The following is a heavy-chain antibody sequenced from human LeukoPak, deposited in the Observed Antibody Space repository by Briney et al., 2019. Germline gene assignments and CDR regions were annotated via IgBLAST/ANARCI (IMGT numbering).Heavy chain of an antibody. V-gene: IGHV4-61*02. CDR2: LYIRGST. D-gene: IGHD1-7*01. CDR1: GDSITNGSYY. J-gene: IGHJ4*02. CDR3: VRAATGNYHFDS. Sequence: SETLSLTCTVSGDSITNGSYYWSWIRQPAGKGLEWIGRLYIRGSTNYSPSLKSRVTISADRSKNLLSLSLRSVTAADTGVYFCVRAATGNYHFDSWGQGTLVTVSS.